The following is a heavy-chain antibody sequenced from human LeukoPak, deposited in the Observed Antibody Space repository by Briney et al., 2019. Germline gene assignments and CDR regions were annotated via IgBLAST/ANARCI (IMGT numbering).Heavy chain of an antibody. CDR1: GFTFSGFW. J-gene: IGHJ5*02. CDR2: ISFDGSDA. CDR3: AVSNWMGP. V-gene: IGHV3-74*01. Sequence: GGSLRLSCAASGFTFSGFWMHWVRQAPGKGLVWISCISFDGSDATYADSVKGRFTISRDNAKNTLHLQMDSLTVEDTAAYYCAVSNWMGPWGQGTLVTVSS.